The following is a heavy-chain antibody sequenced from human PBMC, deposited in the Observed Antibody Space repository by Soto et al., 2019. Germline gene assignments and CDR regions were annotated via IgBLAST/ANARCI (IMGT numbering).Heavy chain of an antibody. D-gene: IGHD3-10*01. V-gene: IGHV3-23*01. CDR3: AKAPTNYGSGSYYYY. Sequence: EVQLLESGGGLVQPGGSLRLSCAASGFTFSSYAMSWVRQAPGKGLEWVSAISGSGNSTYYADSVKGRFTISRDNSKNTLYLQMNSLRAEDTAVYYCAKAPTNYGSGSYYYYWGQGTLVTVSS. CDR2: ISGSGNST. J-gene: IGHJ4*02. CDR1: GFTFSSYA.